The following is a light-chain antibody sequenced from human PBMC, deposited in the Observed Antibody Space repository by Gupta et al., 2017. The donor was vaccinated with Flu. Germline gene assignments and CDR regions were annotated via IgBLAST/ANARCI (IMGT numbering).Light chain of an antibody. CDR2: EVS. V-gene: IGLV2-14*01. J-gene: IGLJ1*01. Sequence: QSALTQPASVSGSPGQSTTISCTGTSSDVGGYNYVSWYQQHPGKAPKLMIYEVSNRPSGVSNRFSGSKSGNTASLTISGLQADDEADYYCSSYTSSSTYVFGTGTKVTVL. CDR3: SSYTSSSTYV. CDR1: SSDVGGYNY.